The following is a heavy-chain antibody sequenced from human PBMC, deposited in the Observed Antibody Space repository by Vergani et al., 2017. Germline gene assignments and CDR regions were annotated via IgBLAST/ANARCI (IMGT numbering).Heavy chain of an antibody. J-gene: IGHJ4*02. CDR2: ISYDGSNK. Sequence: QVQLVESGGGVVQPGRSLRLSCAASGFTFSSYGMHWVRQAPGKGLEWVAVISYDGSNKYYADSVKGRFTISRDNSKNTLYLQMNSLRAEDTALYYCAKDGSGSYYSVYXFDYWGQGTLVTVSS. CDR1: GFTFSSYG. CDR3: AKDGSGSYYSVYXFDY. V-gene: IGHV3-30*18. D-gene: IGHD3-10*01.